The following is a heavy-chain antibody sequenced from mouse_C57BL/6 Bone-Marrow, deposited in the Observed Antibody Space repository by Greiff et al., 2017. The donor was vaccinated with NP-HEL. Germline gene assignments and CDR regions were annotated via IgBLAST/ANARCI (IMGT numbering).Heavy chain of an antibody. CDR2: INPSTGGT. J-gene: IGHJ1*03. D-gene: IGHD1-1*01. CDR1: GYSFTGYY. V-gene: IGHV1-42*01. Sequence: EVQLQQSGPELVKPGASVKISCKASGYSFTGYYMNWVKQSPEKSLEWIGEINPSTGGTTYNQKLKAKATLTVDKSSSTAYMQLKSLTSEDSAVYYCARRLAGYGSSYWYFDVWGTGTTVTVSS. CDR3: ARRLAGYGSSYWYFDV.